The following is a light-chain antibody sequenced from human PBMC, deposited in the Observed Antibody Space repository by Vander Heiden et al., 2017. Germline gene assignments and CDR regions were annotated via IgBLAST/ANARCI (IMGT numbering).Light chain of an antibody. CDR3: AAWDDSLSGSHVV. Sequence: QPVPPHPPSPPGTPGQRVPISFSGSSSNIGSNYVYWYQQLPGTAPKLLIYRNNQRPSGVPDRFSGSKSGTSASLAISGLRSEDEADYYCAAWDDSLSGSHVVFGGGTKLTVL. CDR2: RNN. CDR1: SSNIGSNY. V-gene: IGLV1-47*01. J-gene: IGLJ2*01.